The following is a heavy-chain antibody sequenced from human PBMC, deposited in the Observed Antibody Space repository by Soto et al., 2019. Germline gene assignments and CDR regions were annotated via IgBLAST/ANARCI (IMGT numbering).Heavy chain of an antibody. CDR3: ARQIYDSDTGPNFQYYFDS. J-gene: IGHJ4*02. Sequence: GESLKISCNGSGYSFAGYWITWVRQKPGKGLEWMGRINPSDSQTYYSPSFRGHVTISATRSITTVFLQWSSLRASDTAMYYCARQIYDSDTGPNFQYYFDSWGQGTPVTVSS. CDR2: INPSDSQT. V-gene: IGHV5-10-1*01. D-gene: IGHD3-22*01. CDR1: GYSFAGYW.